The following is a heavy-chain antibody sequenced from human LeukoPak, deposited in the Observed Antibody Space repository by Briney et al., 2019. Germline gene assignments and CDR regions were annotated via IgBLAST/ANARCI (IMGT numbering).Heavy chain of an antibody. V-gene: IGHV3-74*01. CDR2: ISPDGTRT. J-gene: IGHJ4*02. Sequence: HAGGSLRLSCAASGFTFSNTWMHWVRLAPGKGLVWVSRISPDGTRTGYADPVKGRFTVSRDNAKDTLYLQMNSLRIEDTAVYYCARASWEYKYEYWGQGDLVTVSS. D-gene: IGHD1-1*01. CDR3: ARASWEYKYEY. CDR1: GFTFSNTW.